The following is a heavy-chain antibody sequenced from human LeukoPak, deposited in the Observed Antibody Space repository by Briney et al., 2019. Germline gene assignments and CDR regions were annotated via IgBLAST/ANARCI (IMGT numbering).Heavy chain of an antibody. CDR3: ARGLTIEQQLATDY. CDR2: IWYDGSNK. D-gene: IGHD6-13*01. V-gene: IGHV3-33*01. J-gene: IGHJ4*02. Sequence: GRSLRLSCAASGFTFSSYGMHWVRQAPGKGLEWVAVIWYDGSNKYYADSVKGRFTISRDNSKNTLYLQMNSLRAEDTAVYYCARGLTIEQQLATDYWGQGTLVTVSS. CDR1: GFTFSSYG.